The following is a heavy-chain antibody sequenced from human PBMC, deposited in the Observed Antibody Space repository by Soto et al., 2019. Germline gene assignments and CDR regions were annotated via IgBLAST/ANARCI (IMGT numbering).Heavy chain of an antibody. CDR1: GYTFTSYA. Sequence: QVQLVQSGAEEKKPGASVKVSCKASGYTFTSYAMHWVRQAPGQRLEWMGWINAGNGNTKYSQKFQGRVTITRDTXXXXXXXXXXXXXXXXXXXYYXARXXXGWDYWGQGTLVTVSS. D-gene: IGHD3-10*01. CDR2: INAGNGNT. CDR3: ARXXXGWDY. V-gene: IGHV1-3*05. J-gene: IGHJ4*02.